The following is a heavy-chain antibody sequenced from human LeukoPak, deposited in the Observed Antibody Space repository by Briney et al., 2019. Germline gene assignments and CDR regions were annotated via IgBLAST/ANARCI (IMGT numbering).Heavy chain of an antibody. D-gene: IGHD6-19*01. Sequence: TSETLSLTCVVYGGSFSGYYWTWIRQPPGKGLEWIGEINHSGSTNYNPSLKSRVTISVDTSKNQFSLKLSSVTAADTAVYYCARRRGSSGWSRLYNWFDPWGKGTLVTVSS. J-gene: IGHJ5*02. CDR1: GGSFSGYY. CDR3: ARRRGSSGWSRLYNWFDP. V-gene: IGHV4-34*01. CDR2: INHSGST.